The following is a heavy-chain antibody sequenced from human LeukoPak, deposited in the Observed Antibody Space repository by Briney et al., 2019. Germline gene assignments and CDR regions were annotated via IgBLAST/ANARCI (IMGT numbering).Heavy chain of an antibody. Sequence: ASVKVSCKASGYTFTGYYTHWVRQAPGQGLEWMGWINPNSGGTNYAQKFQGRVTMTRDTSISTAYMELSRLRSDDTAVYYCARDLYYYDSSGYYPWGQGTLVTVSS. CDR2: INPNSGGT. CDR3: ARDLYYYDSSGYYP. V-gene: IGHV1-2*02. D-gene: IGHD3-22*01. CDR1: GYTFTGYY. J-gene: IGHJ5*02.